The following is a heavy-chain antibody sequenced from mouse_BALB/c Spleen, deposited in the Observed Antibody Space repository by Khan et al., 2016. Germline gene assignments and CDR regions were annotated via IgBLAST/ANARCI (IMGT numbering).Heavy chain of an antibody. J-gene: IGHJ3*01. V-gene: IGHV2-6-7*01. CDR3: ASYYDDDGGFAY. D-gene: IGHD2-4*01. Sequence: QVQLKQSGPGLVAPSQSLSITCTVSGFSVTGFPVHWVRQPPGKGLEWLGVIWGDGSTDYDSALKSRLSISKDDSKSQVFLKMNSLQTDDTARCCWASYYDDDGGFAYWGQGTLVTVSA. CDR1: GFSVTGFP. CDR2: IWGDGST.